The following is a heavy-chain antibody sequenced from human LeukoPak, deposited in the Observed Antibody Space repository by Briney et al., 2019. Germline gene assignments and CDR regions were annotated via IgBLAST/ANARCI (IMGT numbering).Heavy chain of an antibody. CDR1: GFTFSSYS. Sequence: GGSLRLSCAASGFTFSSYSMNWVRQAPGKGLEWVSSISGSSYYIYYADSAKGRFTISRDNAKNSLYLQMNSLRAEDTALYYCAKDIVGATSGAFDYWGQGTLVTVSS. V-gene: IGHV3-21*04. CDR2: ISGSSYYI. CDR3: AKDIVGATSGAFDY. J-gene: IGHJ4*02. D-gene: IGHD1-26*01.